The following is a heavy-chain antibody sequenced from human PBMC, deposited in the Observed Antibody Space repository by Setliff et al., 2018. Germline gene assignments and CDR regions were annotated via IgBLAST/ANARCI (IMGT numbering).Heavy chain of an antibody. Sequence: SVKVSCKASGDSFSNYAISWVRQAPGQGLEWMGGIIPMFGTPAYTQKFQDRVTITTDESTSTAYMELSSLTSDDTAVYYCARNTDLRNGFDYWGQGTLVTVSS. V-gene: IGHV1-69*05. CDR2: IIPMFGTP. D-gene: IGHD5-18*01. CDR1: GDSFSNYA. J-gene: IGHJ4*02. CDR3: ARNTDLRNGFDY.